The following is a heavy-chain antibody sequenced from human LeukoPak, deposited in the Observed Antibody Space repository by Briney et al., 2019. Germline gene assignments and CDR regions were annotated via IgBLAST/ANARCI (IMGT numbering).Heavy chain of an antibody. J-gene: IGHJ4*02. Sequence: SVKVSCKASGYTFTGYYMHWVRQAPGQGLEWMGGIIPIFGTANYAQKFQGRVTITADESTSTAYMELSSLRSEDTAVYYCARGGVVVVPAAMYPLWYWGQGTLVTVSS. CDR3: ARGGVVVVPAAMYPLWY. CDR2: IIPIFGTA. D-gene: IGHD2-2*01. CDR1: GYTFTGYY. V-gene: IGHV1-69*13.